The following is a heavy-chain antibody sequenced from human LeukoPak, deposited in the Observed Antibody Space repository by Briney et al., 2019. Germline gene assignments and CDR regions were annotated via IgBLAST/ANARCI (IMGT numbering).Heavy chain of an antibody. V-gene: IGHV2-70*01. D-gene: IGHD6-19*01. CDR2: IDWDDDK. J-gene: IGHJ4*02. CDR3: ARNPSGWYPYYFDY. Sequence: SGPALVKPTQTLTLTCTFSGFSFSTSGMCVSWIRQPPGKALEWLALIDWDDDKYYSTSLKTRLTISKDTSKNQVVLTMTNMDPVDTATYYCARNPSGWYPYYFDYWGQGTLVTVSS. CDR1: GFSFSTSGMC.